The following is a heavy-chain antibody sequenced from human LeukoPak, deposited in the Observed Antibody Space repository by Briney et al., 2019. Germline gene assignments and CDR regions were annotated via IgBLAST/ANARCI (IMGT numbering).Heavy chain of an antibody. CDR2: IYHSGST. CDR3: ARLIIGFDP. Sequence: SETLSLTCAVSGYSISSGYYWDWIRPPPGKGLEWIGSIYHSGSTYYNPSLKSRVTISVDTSKNQFSLKLSSVTAADTAVYYCARLIIGFDPWGQGTLVTVSS. V-gene: IGHV4-38-2*01. CDR1: GYSISSGYY. J-gene: IGHJ5*02.